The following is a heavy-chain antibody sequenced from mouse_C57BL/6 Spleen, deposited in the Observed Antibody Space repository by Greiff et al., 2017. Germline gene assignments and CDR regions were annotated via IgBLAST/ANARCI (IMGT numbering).Heavy chain of an antibody. CDR2: FTPSWGYP. CDR1: GYTFTSYW. D-gene: IGHD1-1*01. Sequence: QVQLQQSGAELAKPGASVKLSCKASGYTFTSYWMHGAKQRPGQGLEWSGYFTPSWGYPKYNQKFKDKATLTADNSSSTAYMQLSSLTYEDSAVYYCARGYGSSSPWFAYWGPGTLVTVSA. J-gene: IGHJ3*01. V-gene: IGHV1-7*01. CDR3: ARGYGSSSPWFAY.